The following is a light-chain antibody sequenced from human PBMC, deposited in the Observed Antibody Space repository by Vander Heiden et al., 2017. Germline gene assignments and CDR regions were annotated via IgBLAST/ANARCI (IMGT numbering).Light chain of an antibody. Sequence: QSALSHPASVSGSPAQSLTISCTGTSSDVGGYNYVSWYQQHPGKAPNLMIYDVSNRPSGVSNRFSGSKSGNTASLTISGLQAEDEADYYCSSYTSSSVVFGGGTKLTVL. CDR3: SSYTSSSVV. CDR1: SSDVGGYNY. CDR2: DVS. V-gene: IGLV2-14*01. J-gene: IGLJ2*01.